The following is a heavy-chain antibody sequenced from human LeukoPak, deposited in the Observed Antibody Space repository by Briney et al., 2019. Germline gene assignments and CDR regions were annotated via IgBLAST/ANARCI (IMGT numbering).Heavy chain of an antibody. CDR1: GFTFISYW. D-gene: IGHD3-22*01. V-gene: IGHV3-74*01. CDR2: INSDGSTT. CDR3: ARGHHYYDSSAYYY. J-gene: IGHJ4*02. Sequence: GGALRLSCAASGFTFISYWMHWVRQAPGKGLVWVSRINSDGSTTSYAASVKGRFTISRDTAKNTLYLQMNSLRAEDTAVYYCARGHHYYDSSAYYYWGQGTLVSVSS.